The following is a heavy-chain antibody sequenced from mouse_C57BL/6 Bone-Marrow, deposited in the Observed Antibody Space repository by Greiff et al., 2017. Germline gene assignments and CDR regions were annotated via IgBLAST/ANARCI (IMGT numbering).Heavy chain of an antibody. CDR3: ARQYYGSHDY. V-gene: IGHV1-81*01. J-gene: IGHJ2*01. D-gene: IGHD1-1*01. CDR2: INPRSGNT. CDR1: GYTFTSYG. Sequence: VMLVESGAELARPGASVKLSCKASGYTFTSYGISWVKQRTGQGLEWIGEINPRSGNTYYNEKFKGKATLTADKSSSTAYMQLRSLTSEDSAVXFCARQYYGSHDYWGQGTTLTVSS.